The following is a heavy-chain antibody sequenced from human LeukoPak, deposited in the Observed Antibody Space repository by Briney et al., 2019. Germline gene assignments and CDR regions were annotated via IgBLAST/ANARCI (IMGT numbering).Heavy chain of an antibody. CDR3: ARDSGRGGY. CDR2: ISSSGSAK. D-gene: IGHD3-10*01. CDR1: GFTFTSYT. J-gene: IGHJ4*02. Sequence: GGSLRLSCVASGFTFTSYTMNWVRQAPGKGLEWVSYISSSGSAKYYADSVKGRFTISRDNAKNSLSLQMNSLRAEDTAVYYCARDSGRGGYWGQGTLVTVSS. V-gene: IGHV3-48*04.